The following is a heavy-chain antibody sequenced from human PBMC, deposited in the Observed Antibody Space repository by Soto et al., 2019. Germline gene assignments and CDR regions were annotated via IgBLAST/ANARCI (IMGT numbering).Heavy chain of an antibody. CDR2: IYHSGST. D-gene: IGHD2-15*01. CDR3: ARDQDTGWFDR. Sequence: SETLSLTCAVSGYSISSGYYWGWIRQPPGKGLEWIGSIYHSGSTSYNPSLKSRVTISVDTSKNQFSLKLSSVTAADTAVDYGARDQDTGWFDRWGRGTLVAVAS. V-gene: IGHV4-38-2*02. CDR1: GYSISSGYY. J-gene: IGHJ5*02.